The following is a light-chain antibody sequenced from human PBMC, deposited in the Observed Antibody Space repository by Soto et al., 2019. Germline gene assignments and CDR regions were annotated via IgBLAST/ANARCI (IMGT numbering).Light chain of an antibody. J-gene: IGLJ2*01. Sequence: QSVLTQPASVSGSPGRPITISCTGTSSDVGGYNYVSWYQQHPGKAPKLMIYDVSNRPSGVSNRFSVSKSGNTPSLTISGLQAEDEADYYCSSYTSSSTLGVFGGATKLTVL. CDR2: DVS. CDR3: SSYTSSSTLGV. CDR1: SSDVGGYNY. V-gene: IGLV2-14*01.